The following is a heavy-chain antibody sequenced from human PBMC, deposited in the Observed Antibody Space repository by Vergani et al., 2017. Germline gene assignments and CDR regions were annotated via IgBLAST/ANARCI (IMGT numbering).Heavy chain of an antibody. CDR1: GGSFSGYY. V-gene: IGHV4-34*01. CDR2: INHSGST. D-gene: IGHD1-26*01. Sequence: QVQLQQWGAGLLKPSETLSLTCAVYGGSFSGYYWSWIRQPPGKGLEWIGEINHSGSTNYNPSLKSRVTISVDTSKNQFSLKLSSVTAADTAVDYCARSSWWELRKAFDPWGQGTLVTVSS. J-gene: IGHJ5*02. CDR3: ARSSWWELRKAFDP.